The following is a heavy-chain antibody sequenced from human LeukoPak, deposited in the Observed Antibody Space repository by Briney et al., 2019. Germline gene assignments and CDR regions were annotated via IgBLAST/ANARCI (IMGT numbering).Heavy chain of an antibody. CDR2: ISPDGSTT. D-gene: IGHD5-18*01. J-gene: IGHJ6*02. CDR3: ARDRRGHRGYFGLDV. Sequence: GGSLRLSCAASGFTFSRYWMHWVRQAPGKGLMWVSRISPDGSTTLYADSVKGRFTISRDNAKNTLYLQMNSLGAEDTAVYYCARDRRGHRGYFGLDVWGQGTTVTVSS. V-gene: IGHV3-74*03. CDR1: GFTFSRYW.